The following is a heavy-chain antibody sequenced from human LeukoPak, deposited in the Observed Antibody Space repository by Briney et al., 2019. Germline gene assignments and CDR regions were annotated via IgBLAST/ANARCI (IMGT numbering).Heavy chain of an antibody. D-gene: IGHD5-12*01. CDR3: AKDGAWLRFDD. CDR1: GFRFSIYG. V-gene: IGHV3-23*01. J-gene: IGHJ4*02. CDR2: ISPGGGPT. Sequence: GGSLRLSCAGSGFRFSIYGMNWVRQAPGKGLEWVSGISPGGGPTYYAESVKGRFTISRDDSKNTLYLQMNNLRVEDTAVYYCAKDGAWLRFDDWGQGILVTVSS.